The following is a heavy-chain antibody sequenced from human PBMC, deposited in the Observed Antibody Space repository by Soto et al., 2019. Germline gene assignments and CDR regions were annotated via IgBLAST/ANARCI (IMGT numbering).Heavy chain of an antibody. J-gene: IGHJ6*03. V-gene: IGHV4-59*01. CDR3: ARGPETYYMDV. Sequence: QVQLHESGPGLVKSSETLSLTCRVSGGSISNYFWSWIRQPPGKGLEWIGYIFNSGSTIYSPSLKSRVTLTLDTSKNQFSLRLGSVTVADTAIYYCARGPETYYMDVWGKGTTVTVSS. CDR2: IFNSGST. CDR1: GGSISNYF.